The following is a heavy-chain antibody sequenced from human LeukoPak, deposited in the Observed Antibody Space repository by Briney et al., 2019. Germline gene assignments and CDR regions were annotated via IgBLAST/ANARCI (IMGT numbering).Heavy chain of an antibody. D-gene: IGHD4-17*01. Sequence: GRSLRLSCAASGFTFSSYGMHWVRQAPGKGLEWVAVISYDGSNKYYADSVKGRFTISRDNSKNTLYLQMNSLRAEDTAVYYCAKDWSLGDYGPVYFQHWGRGTLVTVSS. J-gene: IGHJ1*01. CDR1: GFTFSSYG. CDR2: ISYDGSNK. CDR3: AKDWSLGDYGPVYFQH. V-gene: IGHV3-30*18.